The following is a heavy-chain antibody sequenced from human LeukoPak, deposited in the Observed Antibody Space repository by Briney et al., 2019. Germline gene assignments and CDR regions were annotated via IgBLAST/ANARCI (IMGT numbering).Heavy chain of an antibody. CDR2: IKKDGSEK. J-gene: IGHJ6*03. D-gene: IGHD1-1*01. Sequence: PGGSLRLSCAASGFTFSNYWMSWVRQAPGKGLEWVANIKKDGSEKYSVDSVKGRFTISRDNAKNSLYLQMNGLRAEDTAVYYCARVRLWQKRRDDVYNYYYMDVWGKGTTVTISS. CDR1: GFTFSNYW. CDR3: ARVRLWQKRRDDVYNYYYMDV. V-gene: IGHV3-7*01.